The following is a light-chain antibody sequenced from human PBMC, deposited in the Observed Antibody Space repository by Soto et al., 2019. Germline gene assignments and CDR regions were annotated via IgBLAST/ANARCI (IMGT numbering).Light chain of an antibody. V-gene: IGLV4-69*01. CDR1: SGHSNYA. CDR3: QTWGTGIQV. CDR2: VNTDGRH. J-gene: IGLJ2*01. Sequence: QLVLTQSPSASASLGASVKLTCTLSSGHSNYAIAWHQQQPEKGPRYLMKVNTDGRHSKGDGIPDRFSGSSSGAERYLTISSLQSEDEADYYCQTWGTGIQVFGGGTKLTVL.